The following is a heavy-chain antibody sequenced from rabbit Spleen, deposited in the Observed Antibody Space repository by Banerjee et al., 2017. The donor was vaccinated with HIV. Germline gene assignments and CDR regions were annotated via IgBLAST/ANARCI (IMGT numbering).Heavy chain of an antibody. D-gene: IGHD1-1*01. Sequence: QEQLVESGGGLVKPEGSLTLTCTASGVSFSFSSYMCWVRQAPGKGLEWIACIDAGSSGFTYFATWAKGRFTISKTSSTTVTLQMTSLTDADTATYFCARDLVAVIGWNFSLWGQGTLVTVS. V-gene: IGHV1S45*01. CDR3: ARDLVAVIGWNFSL. J-gene: IGHJ4*01. CDR2: IDAGSSGFT. CDR1: GVSFSFSSY.